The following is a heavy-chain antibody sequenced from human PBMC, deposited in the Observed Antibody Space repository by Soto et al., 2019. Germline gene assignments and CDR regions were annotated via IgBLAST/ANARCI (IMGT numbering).Heavy chain of an antibody. J-gene: IGHJ6*02. Sequence: SGGSLRLSCAASGFTFSSYAMHWVRQAPGKGLEWVAVISYDGSNKYYADSVKGRCTISRDNSKNTLYLQMNSLTAEDTAVSSCLRFGEIDYYYGMDVWGQGTTVTVSS. CDR1: GFTFSSYA. CDR2: ISYDGSNK. CDR3: LRFGEIDYYYGMDV. V-gene: IGHV3-30-3*01. D-gene: IGHD3-10*01.